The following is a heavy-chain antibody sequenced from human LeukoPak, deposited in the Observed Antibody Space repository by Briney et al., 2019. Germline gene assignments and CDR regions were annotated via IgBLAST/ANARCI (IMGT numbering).Heavy chain of an antibody. J-gene: IGHJ6*03. CDR2: INQSGSI. CDR1: GGSLSTYY. V-gene: IGHV4-34*01. Sequence: SETLSLTCTVYGGSLSTYYWSWIRQPSGKGLEWIGEINQSGSINYKPSLKSRVTISLDTSKKQFSLKLTSVTAADTAVYYCARVSSSGWQAYYYYYMDAWGKGTTVTVSS. CDR3: ARVSSSGWQAYYYYYMDA. D-gene: IGHD6-19*01.